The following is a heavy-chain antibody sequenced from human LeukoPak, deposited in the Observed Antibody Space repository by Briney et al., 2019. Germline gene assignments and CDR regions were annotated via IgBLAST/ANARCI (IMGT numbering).Heavy chain of an antibody. CDR3: ARYLAAGYFDL. J-gene: IGHJ2*01. V-gene: IGHV4-59*08. CDR1: GGSISSYY. CDR2: IYYTGNT. D-gene: IGHD6-25*01. Sequence: PSETLSLTCTVSGGSISSYYWSWIRRPPGKGLEWIGYIYYTGNTNYNPSLKSRLTISVDTSKNQFSLKLSSVTAADTAVYYCARYLAAGYFDLWGRGTLVTVSP.